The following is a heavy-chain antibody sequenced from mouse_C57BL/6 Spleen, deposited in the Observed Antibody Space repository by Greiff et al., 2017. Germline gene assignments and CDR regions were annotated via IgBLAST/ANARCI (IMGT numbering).Heavy chain of an antibody. J-gene: IGHJ4*01. CDR2: ISYDGSN. CDR1: GYSITSGYY. D-gene: IGHD2-5*01. CDR3: AREPAYYSNYEDAMDY. Sequence: EVQLVESGPGLVKPSQSLSLTCSVTGYSITSGYYWNWIRQFPGNKLEWMGYISYDGSNNYNPSLKNRISITRDTSKNQFFLKLNSVTTEDTATYYCAREPAYYSNYEDAMDYWGQGTSVTVSS. V-gene: IGHV3-6*01.